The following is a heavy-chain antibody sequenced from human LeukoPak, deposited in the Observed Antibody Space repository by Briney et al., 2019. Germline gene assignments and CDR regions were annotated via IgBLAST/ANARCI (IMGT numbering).Heavy chain of an antibody. CDR2: IYHSGST. CDR3: ARGDYVSRTLDL. V-gene: IGHV4-59*01. J-gene: IGHJ2*01. CDR1: GGSISSYY. Sequence: PSETLSLTCTVSGGSISSYYWSWIRQPPGKGLEWIGYIYHSGSTNYNPSLKSRVTISVDTSKNQFSLKLSSVTAADTAVYYCARGDYVSRTLDLWGRGTLVTVSS. D-gene: IGHD4-17*01.